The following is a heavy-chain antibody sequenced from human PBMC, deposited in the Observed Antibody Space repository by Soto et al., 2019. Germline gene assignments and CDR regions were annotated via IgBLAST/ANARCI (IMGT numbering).Heavy chain of an antibody. D-gene: IGHD3-10*01. Sequence: SETLSLTCAVSGGSISGGGFSWSWIRQPPGKGLEWIGYILHTGGTQYNPSLKSRVSVSVDKSKNQFSLHLTSVTAADTAVYYCARLQFGEGFDYWGQGALVTVSS. CDR2: ILHTGGT. CDR1: GGSISGGGFS. J-gene: IGHJ4*02. V-gene: IGHV4-30-2*01. CDR3: ARLQFGEGFDY.